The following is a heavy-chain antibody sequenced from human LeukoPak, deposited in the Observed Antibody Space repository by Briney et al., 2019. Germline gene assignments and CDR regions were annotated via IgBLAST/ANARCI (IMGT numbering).Heavy chain of an antibody. CDR3: AREDPQTTVPEGMDV. J-gene: IGHJ6*02. CDR2: IYYSGTT. V-gene: IGHV4-59*01. CDR1: GGSISYYY. D-gene: IGHD4-17*01. Sequence: SETLSLTCTVSGGSISYYYWSWIRQSPGKGMERIGYIYYSGTTNYNPSLKSRVTISVDTSKNQFSLQLRSVTAADTAVYYCAREDPQTTVPEGMDVWGQGTTVTVSS.